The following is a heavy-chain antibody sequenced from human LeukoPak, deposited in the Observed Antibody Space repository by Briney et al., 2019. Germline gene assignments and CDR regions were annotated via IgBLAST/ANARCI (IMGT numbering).Heavy chain of an antibody. CDR3: AEGFLGYYYMDV. J-gene: IGHJ6*03. Sequence: SVKVSCKASGGTFSSYAINWVRQAPGQGLEWMGRIIPIFGTANYAQKFQGRVTITTDESTSTAYMELSSLRSEDTAVYYCAEGFLGYYYMDVWGKGTTVTVSS. CDR2: IIPIFGTA. V-gene: IGHV1-69*05. CDR1: GGTFSSYA. D-gene: IGHD3-3*01.